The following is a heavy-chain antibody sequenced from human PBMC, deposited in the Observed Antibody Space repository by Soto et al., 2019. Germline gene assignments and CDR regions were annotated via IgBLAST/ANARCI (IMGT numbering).Heavy chain of an antibody. CDR3: ARSLGDYYYGMDV. CDR1: GGSISSGDYY. D-gene: IGHD7-27*01. Sequence: SETLSLTCTVSGGSISSGDYYCSWIRQPPGKGLEWIGYIYYSGSTYYNPSLKSRVTISVDTSKNQFSLKLSSVTAADTAVYYCARSLGDYYYGMDVWGQGTTVTVSS. CDR2: IYYSGST. J-gene: IGHJ6*02. V-gene: IGHV4-30-4*01.